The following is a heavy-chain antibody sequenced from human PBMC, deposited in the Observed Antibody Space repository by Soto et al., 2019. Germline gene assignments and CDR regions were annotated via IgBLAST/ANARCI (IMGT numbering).Heavy chain of an antibody. CDR2: TYYRSRWYN. CDR1: GDSVSSNSAA. Sequence: SQTLSLTCAISGDSVSSNSAAWNWIRQSPSGGLEWLGRTYYRSRWYNDYAVSVRSRITINPDTSKNQFSLHLNSVTPEDTAVYYCDGTTSLQWYYMDVWGKGTTVTVSS. V-gene: IGHV6-1*01. D-gene: IGHD1-7*01. CDR3: DGTTSLQWYYMDV. J-gene: IGHJ6*03.